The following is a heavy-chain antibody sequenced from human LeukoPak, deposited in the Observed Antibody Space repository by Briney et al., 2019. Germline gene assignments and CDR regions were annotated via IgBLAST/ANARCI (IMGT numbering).Heavy chain of an antibody. CDR1: VFTFSSYA. J-gene: IGHJ4*02. CDR2: ISSNGGSA. D-gene: IGHD3-10*01. Sequence: GGSLRLSCAASVFTFSSYAMHWVRQAPGKALEYVSAISSNGGSAFYADSVKDRFIVSRDNSENTLYLQMSSLRTEDTAVYYCVKGSGKDYYGSGSPRRGFDYWGQGTLVTVSS. CDR3: VKGSGKDYYGSGSPRRGFDY. V-gene: IGHV3-64D*09.